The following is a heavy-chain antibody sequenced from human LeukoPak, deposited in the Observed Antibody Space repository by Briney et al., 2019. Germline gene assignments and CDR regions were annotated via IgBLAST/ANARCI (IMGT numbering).Heavy chain of an antibody. V-gene: IGHV3-66*01. Sequence: GGSLRPSCAASGFTVSSNYMSWVRQAPGKGLEWVSVIYSGGSTYYADSVKGRFTISRDNSKNTLYLQMNSLRAEDTAVYYCARSYYAVTAFDYWGQGTLVTVSS. CDR3: ARSYYAVTAFDY. CDR1: GFTVSSNY. J-gene: IGHJ4*02. D-gene: IGHD2-21*02. CDR2: IYSGGST.